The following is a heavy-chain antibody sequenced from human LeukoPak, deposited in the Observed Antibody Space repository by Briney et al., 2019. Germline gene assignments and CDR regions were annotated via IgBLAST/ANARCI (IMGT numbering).Heavy chain of an antibody. CDR1: GFTFSIYG. CDR2: IAHDGGNK. J-gene: IGHJ4*02. V-gene: IGHV3-30*02. CDR3: AKLVNEYSSWSMDY. Sequence: GGSLRLSCAASGFTFSIYGMHWVRQAPGKGLEWVAFIAHDGGNKNYADSVKGRFTISRDNAKNSLYLQMNSLRAEDTAVYYCAKLVNEYSSWSMDYWGQGTLVTVSS. D-gene: IGHD6-6*01.